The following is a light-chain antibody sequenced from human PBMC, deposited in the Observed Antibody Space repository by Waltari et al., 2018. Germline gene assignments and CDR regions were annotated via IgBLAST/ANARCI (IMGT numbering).Light chain of an antibody. J-gene: IGKJ3*01. CDR2: AAS. CDR3: QQSYSTPSVT. V-gene: IGKV1-39*01. CDR1: KSIATS. Sequence: DIQMTQSPSSLSASVGDRVTITCRASKSIATSLNWYQHRAGKAPRLLIYAASSLQGAVSSRCSSSGSGTDFTLTIDSLQPDDVATYYCQQSYSTPSVTFGPGTKVEI.